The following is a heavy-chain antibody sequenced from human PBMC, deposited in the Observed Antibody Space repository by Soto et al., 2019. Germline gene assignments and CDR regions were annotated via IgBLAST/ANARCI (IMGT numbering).Heavy chain of an antibody. D-gene: IGHD4-4*01. CDR3: ARETTTAPYYYYGMDV. CDR2: INPNSGGT. V-gene: IGHV1-2*04. CDR1: GYTFTGYY. J-gene: IGHJ6*02. Sequence: GASVKVSCKASGYTFTGYYMHWVRQAPGQGLEWMGWINPNSGGTNYAQKFQGWVTMTRDTSISTAHMELSRLRSDDTAVYYCARETTTAPYYYYGMDVWGQGTTVTVSS.